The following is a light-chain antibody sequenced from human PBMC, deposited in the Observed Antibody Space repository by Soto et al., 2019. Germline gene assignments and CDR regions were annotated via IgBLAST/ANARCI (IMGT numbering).Light chain of an antibody. Sequence: DLQLTQSPSSLSASVGDRVTITCRASQSISSYLNWYQPKPGTAPKLLIYAASSLQSGVPSRFSGSGSGTDFTLTISSLQPEDFATYYCQQSYSTPWTFGQGTKVENK. CDR2: AAS. V-gene: IGKV1-39*01. CDR3: QQSYSTPWT. J-gene: IGKJ1*01. CDR1: QSISSY.